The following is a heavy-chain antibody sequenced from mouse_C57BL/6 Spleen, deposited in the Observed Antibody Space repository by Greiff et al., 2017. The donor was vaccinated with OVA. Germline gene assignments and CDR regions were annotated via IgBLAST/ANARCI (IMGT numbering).Heavy chain of an antibody. J-gene: IGHJ2*01. D-gene: IGHD3-3*01. Sequence: EVKLMESGGGLVKPGGSLKLSCAASGFTFSDYGMHWVRQAPEKGLEWVAYISSGSSTIYYADTVKGRFTISRDNAKNTLFLQMTSLRSEETAMYYCARGQLGYWGQGTTLTVSS. CDR2: ISSGSSTI. CDR1: GFTFSDYG. CDR3: ARGQLGY. V-gene: IGHV5-17*01.